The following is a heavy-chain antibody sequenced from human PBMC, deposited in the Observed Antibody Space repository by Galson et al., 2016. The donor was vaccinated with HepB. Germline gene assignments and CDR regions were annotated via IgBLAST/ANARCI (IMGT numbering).Heavy chain of an antibody. CDR1: GGPFGAST. CDR3: ARYHDTYHSDISDFRCPFFDY. V-gene: IGHV1-69*06. CDR2: VTPIFGTT. Sequence: SVKVSCKASGGPFGASTITWVRQAPGQGLEWMGGVTPIFGTTNYAQKFQGRLTITADKSTRTAYMELSSLTSEDTAVYYCARYHDTYHSDISDFRCPFFDYWGQGTLVTGSS. J-gene: IGHJ4*02. D-gene: IGHD3/OR15-3a*01.